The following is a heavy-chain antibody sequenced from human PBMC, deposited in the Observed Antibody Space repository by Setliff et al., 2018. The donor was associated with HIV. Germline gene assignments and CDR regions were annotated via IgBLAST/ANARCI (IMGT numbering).Heavy chain of an antibody. CDR1: GGSISSGAYY. D-gene: IGHD7-27*01. J-gene: IGHJ5*02. V-gene: IGHV3-11*04. CDR2: ISSGGHTV. CDR3: ARLNWGP. Sequence: LSLTCTVSGGSISSGAYYWSWVRQAPGKGLEWVSYISSGGHTVHHADSVKGRFTISRDNARNSLSLQMDGLTAEDTAVYYCARLNWGPWGPGTLVTVSS.